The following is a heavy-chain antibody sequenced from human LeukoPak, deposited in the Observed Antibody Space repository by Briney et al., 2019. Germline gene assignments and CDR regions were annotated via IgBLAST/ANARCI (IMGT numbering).Heavy chain of an antibody. V-gene: IGHV3-9*01. D-gene: IGHD2-21*02. CDR3: EKDTSWGVVTATLDY. J-gene: IGHJ4*02. CDR2: ISWNGGSI. CDR1: GFTFDDYP. Sequence: PGGSLRLSCAASGFTFDDYPMHWVRQAPGKGLEWVSGISWNGGSIGYADSVKGRFTISRDNAKNSLYLQMNSLRAEDTAFYYCEKDTSWGVVTATLDYWGQGTLVTVS.